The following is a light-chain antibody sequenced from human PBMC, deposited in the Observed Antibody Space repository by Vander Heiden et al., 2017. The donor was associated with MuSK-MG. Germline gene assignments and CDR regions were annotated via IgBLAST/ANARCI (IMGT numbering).Light chain of an antibody. CDR1: QGISSY. Sequence: AIRMTQPPSSFSASTGDRVTTTCRASQGISSYLGWYQQKPGKAPKLLIYAASTLQSGVPSRFSGSGSGTDFTLTISCLQSEDFATYYCLQDANYPWTFGQGTRLEIE. CDR2: AAS. CDR3: LQDANYPWT. V-gene: IGKV1-8*01. J-gene: IGKJ1*01.